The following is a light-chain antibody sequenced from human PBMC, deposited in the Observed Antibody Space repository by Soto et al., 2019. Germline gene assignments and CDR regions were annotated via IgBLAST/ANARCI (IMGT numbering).Light chain of an antibody. CDR1: SGHSSYA. CDR2: LNSDGSH. V-gene: IGLV4-69*01. J-gene: IGLJ3*02. Sequence: QSVLTQSPSASASLGASVKLTCTLSSGHSSYAIAWHQQQPEKGPRYLMGLNSDGSHNKGDGIPDRFSGSSSGAERYLTISSLQSEDEADYYCQTWGTGIRVFGGGTKLTVL. CDR3: QTWGTGIRV.